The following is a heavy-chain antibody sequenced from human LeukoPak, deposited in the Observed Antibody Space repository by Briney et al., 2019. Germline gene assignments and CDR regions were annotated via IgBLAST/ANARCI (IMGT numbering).Heavy chain of an antibody. V-gene: IGHV4-39*01. CDR1: GGSISSSSYY. D-gene: IGHD3-3*01. J-gene: IGHJ3*02. CDR2: IYYSGST. CDR3: ARPLEWLLLGRGGFDI. Sequence: PSETLSLTCTVSGGSISSSSYYWGWIRQPPGKGLEWIGCIYYSGSTYYNPSLKSRVTISVDTSKNQFSLKLSSVTAADTAVYYCARPLEWLLLGRGGFDIWGQGTMVTVCS.